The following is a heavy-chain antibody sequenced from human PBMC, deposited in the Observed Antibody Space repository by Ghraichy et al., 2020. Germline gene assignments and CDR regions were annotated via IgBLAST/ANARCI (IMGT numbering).Heavy chain of an antibody. D-gene: IGHD3-22*01. CDR1: GFTFSGSA. V-gene: IGHV3-73*01. J-gene: IGHJ4*02. CDR2: IRSKANSYAT. CDR3: TRRGYDSSGPVNDY. Sequence: GESLNISCAASGFTFSGSAMHWVRQASGKGLEWVGRIRSKANSYATAYAASVKGRFTISRDDSKNTAYLQMNSLKTEDTAVYYCTRRGYDSSGPVNDYWGQGTLVTVSS.